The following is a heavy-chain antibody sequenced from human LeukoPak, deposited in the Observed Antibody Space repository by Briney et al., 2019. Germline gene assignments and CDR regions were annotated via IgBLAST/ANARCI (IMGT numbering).Heavy chain of an antibody. CDR2: ISAYNGNT. V-gene: IGHV1-18*01. D-gene: IGHD6-19*01. CDR3: ARVGSGWSIEY. CDR1: GYTFTNYV. Sequence: ASLKVSCKSSGYTFTNYVISWVRQAPGQGLEWMGRISAYNGNTNYAQKVQGRVTMTTDTSTSTVHMELRSLISDDTAMYYCARVGSGWSIEYWGQGTLVTVSS. J-gene: IGHJ4*02.